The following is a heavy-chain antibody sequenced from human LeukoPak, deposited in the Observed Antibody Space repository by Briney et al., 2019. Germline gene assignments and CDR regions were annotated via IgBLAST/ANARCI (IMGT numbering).Heavy chain of an antibody. Sequence: GGSLRLSCAASGFTFSSNWMHWVRQAPGKGLVWVSRINEDGSTTNYADSVKGRSTIFRDNAKNTLYLQMNSLRAEDTAVYYCVRDLAWGAVAGTVYWGQGTLVTVSS. CDR2: INEDGSTT. D-gene: IGHD6-19*01. V-gene: IGHV3-74*01. J-gene: IGHJ4*02. CDR1: GFTFSSNW. CDR3: VRDLAWGAVAGTVY.